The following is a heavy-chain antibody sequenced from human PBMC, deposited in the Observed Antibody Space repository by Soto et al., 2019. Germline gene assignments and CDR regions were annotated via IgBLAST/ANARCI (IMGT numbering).Heavy chain of an antibody. J-gene: IGHJ4*02. CDR2: ISYDGSNK. CDR1: GFTFSSYG. V-gene: IGHV3-30*18. Sequence: HPGGSLRLSCAASGFTFSSYGMHWVRQAPGKGLEWVAVISYDGSNKYYADSVKGRFTISRDNSKNTLYLQMNSLRAEDTAVYYCAKDGRLELDDIVVVPAPTIGYCSGGSCYIDYWGQGTLVTVSS. CDR3: AKDGRLELDDIVVVPAPTIGYCSGGSCYIDY. D-gene: IGHD2-15*01.